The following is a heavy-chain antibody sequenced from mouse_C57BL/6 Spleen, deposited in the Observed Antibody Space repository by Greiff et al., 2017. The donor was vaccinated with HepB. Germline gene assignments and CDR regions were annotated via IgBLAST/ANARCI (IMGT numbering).Heavy chain of an antibody. CDR3: ARLITTVVATNAY. Sequence: QVQLQQPGAELVKPGASVKLSCKASGYTFTSYWMHWVKQRPGQGLEWIGMIHPNSGSTNYNEKFKSKATLTVDKSSSTAYMQLSSLTSEDSAVYYCARLITTVVATNAYWGQGTLVTVSA. J-gene: IGHJ3*01. CDR1: GYTFTSYW. D-gene: IGHD1-1*01. V-gene: IGHV1-64*01. CDR2: IHPNSGST.